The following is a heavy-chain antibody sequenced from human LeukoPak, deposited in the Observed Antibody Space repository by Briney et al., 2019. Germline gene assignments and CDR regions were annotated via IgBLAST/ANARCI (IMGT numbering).Heavy chain of an antibody. CDR3: ARGGPSQVATVYWFFDL. V-gene: IGHV1-2*02. D-gene: IGHD5-12*01. Sequence: APVKVSCKASGYTFTDYYMHWVRQAPGQGLEWMGSINPNNGGTNSAQRFQGRVTMTRDTSIATAYMDLSSLRSDDTAVYYCARGGPSQVATVYWFFDLWGRGTLVTVSS. CDR1: GYTFTDYY. CDR2: INPNNGGT. J-gene: IGHJ2*01.